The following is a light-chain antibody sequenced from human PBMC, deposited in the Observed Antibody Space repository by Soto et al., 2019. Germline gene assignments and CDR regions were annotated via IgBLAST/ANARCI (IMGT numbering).Light chain of an antibody. CDR2: DAS. CDR3: QLYNSHLMYT. Sequence: DIQMTQSPSTLSASVGDRVTISCRASQSIYSWLAWYQQKQGQAPKLLIHDASSLKGGVPSRFRGSGSGTEFTLTSSRLQRDDFATYYCQLYNSHLMYTFGQGTKLEIK. CDR1: QSIYSW. V-gene: IGKV1-5*01. J-gene: IGKJ2*01.